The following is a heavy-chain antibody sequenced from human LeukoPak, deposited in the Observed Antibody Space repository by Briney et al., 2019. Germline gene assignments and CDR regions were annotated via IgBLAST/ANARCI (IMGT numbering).Heavy chain of an antibody. J-gene: IGHJ4*02. CDR1: GFTFSSSG. CDR2: IRYDGSNK. V-gene: IGHV3-30*02. D-gene: IGHD6-19*01. Sequence: GGALRLSCAASGFTFSSSGMHWVRQAPGKGLEWVAFIRYDGSNKYYADSVKGRFTISRDNSKNTLYLQMNSLRAEDTAVYYCARDSSGWYFDYWGQGTLVTVSS. CDR3: ARDSSGWYFDY.